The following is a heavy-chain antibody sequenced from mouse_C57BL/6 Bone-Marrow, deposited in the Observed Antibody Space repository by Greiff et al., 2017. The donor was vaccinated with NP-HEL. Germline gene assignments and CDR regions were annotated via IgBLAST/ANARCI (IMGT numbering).Heavy chain of an antibody. D-gene: IGHD2-4*01. CDR3: ARRAYYDYPYYAMDY. CDR2: ISNGGGST. Sequence: DVKLVESGGGLVQPGGSLKLSCAASGFTFSDYYMYWVRQTPEKRLEWVAYISNGGGSTYYPDTVKGRFTISRDNAKNTLYLQMSRLKSEDTAMYYCARRAYYDYPYYAMDYWGQGTSVTVSS. J-gene: IGHJ4*01. V-gene: IGHV5-12*01. CDR1: GFTFSDYY.